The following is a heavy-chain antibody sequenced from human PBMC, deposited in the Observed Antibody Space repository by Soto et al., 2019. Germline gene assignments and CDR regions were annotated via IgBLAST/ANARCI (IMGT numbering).Heavy chain of an antibody. CDR3: AREAPGSWSEEWDYFDY. CDR2: IKQDGSEK. J-gene: IGHJ4*02. Sequence: GGSLRLSCAASGFTFSSYWMSWVRQAPGKGLEWVANIKQDGSEKYYVDSVKGRFTISRDNAKNSLYLQMNSLRAEDTAVYYCAREAPGSWSEEWDYFDYWGQGTLVTVSS. V-gene: IGHV3-7*05. CDR1: GFTFSSYW. D-gene: IGHD6-13*01.